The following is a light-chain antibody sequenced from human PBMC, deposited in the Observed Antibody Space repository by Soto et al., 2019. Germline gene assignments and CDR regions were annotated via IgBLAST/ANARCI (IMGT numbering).Light chain of an antibody. CDR2: AAS. CDR3: QQANSFPYT. J-gene: IGKJ2*01. Sequence: DIQMTQSPSSVSASGGDRVTITCRASQAISSWLAWYQQKPGKAPKLLIYAASTLQSGVPSRFSGSGSGTEFTLTISSLQPEDFATYSCQQANSFPYTFGQGTKLEI. V-gene: IGKV1-12*01. CDR1: QAISSW.